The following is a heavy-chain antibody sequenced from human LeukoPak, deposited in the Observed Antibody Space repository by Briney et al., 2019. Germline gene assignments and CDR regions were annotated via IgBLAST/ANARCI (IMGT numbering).Heavy chain of an antibody. V-gene: IGHV3-33*01. CDR3: ARDLVGATSGMDV. CDR1: GFTFSSYG. CDR2: IWYDGSNK. Sequence: PGGSLRLSCAASGFTFSSYGMHWVRRAPGKGLEWVAVIWYDGSNKYYADSVKGRFTISRDNSKNTLYLQMNSLRAEDTAVYYCARDLVGATSGMDVWGQGTTVTVSS. J-gene: IGHJ6*02. D-gene: IGHD1-26*01.